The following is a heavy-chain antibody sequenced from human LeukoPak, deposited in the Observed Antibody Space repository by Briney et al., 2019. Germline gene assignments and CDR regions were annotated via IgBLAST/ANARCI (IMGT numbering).Heavy chain of an antibody. V-gene: IGHV3-23*01. CDR3: ANLLRLEYFQH. J-gene: IGHJ1*01. D-gene: IGHD1-26*01. Sequence: GGSLRLSCAASGFTFSSYAMSWVRQAPGKGLEGVSAISGSGGSTYYADSVKGRFTISRDNSKNTLYLQMNSLRAEDTAVYYCANLLRLEYFQHWGQGTLVTVSS. CDR2: ISGSGGST. CDR1: GFTFSSYA.